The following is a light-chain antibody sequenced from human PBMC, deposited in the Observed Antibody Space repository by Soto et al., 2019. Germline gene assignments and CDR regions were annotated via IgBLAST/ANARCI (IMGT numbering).Light chain of an antibody. CDR1: QDISNY. J-gene: IGKJ4*01. CDR3: QQYDNLPPLLT. CDR2: DAS. Sequence: DIPMTQSPSSLSASVGDRVTITCQASQDISNYLNWYQQKPGKAPKLLIYDASNLETGVPSRFSGSGSGTDFTFTISSLQPEDIATYYCQQYDNLPPLLTFGGGTKVEIK. V-gene: IGKV1-33*01.